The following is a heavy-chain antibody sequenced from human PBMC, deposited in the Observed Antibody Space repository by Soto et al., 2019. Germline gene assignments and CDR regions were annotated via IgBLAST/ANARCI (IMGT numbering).Heavy chain of an antibody. Sequence: XSVKVSCKASGYTFTSYYMHWVRQAPVQGLEWIGIINPSGGSTSYSQKFQGRVTMTRDTSTSTVYMELSSLRSEDTAVYYCAREEGHFGSYPGIAAAGKGAYYYYYGMDVRGQGTTVTVSS. J-gene: IGHJ6*02. CDR2: INPSGGST. CDR1: GYTFTSYY. D-gene: IGHD6-13*01. CDR3: AREEGHFGSYPGIAAAGKGAYYYYYGMDV. V-gene: IGHV1-46*01.